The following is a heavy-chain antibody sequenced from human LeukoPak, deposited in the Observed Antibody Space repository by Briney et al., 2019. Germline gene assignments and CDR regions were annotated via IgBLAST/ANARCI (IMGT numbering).Heavy chain of an antibody. CDR2: MNPNSGNT. Sequence: GASVKVSCKASGYTFTSYDINWVRQATGQGLEWMGWMNPNSGNTGYAQKFQGRVTMTRNTSISTAYMELSSLRSEDTAVYYCAREAGGSNASPGGYYYYYMDVWGKGTTVTVSS. V-gene: IGHV1-8*01. D-gene: IGHD1-26*01. J-gene: IGHJ6*03. CDR1: GYTFTSYD. CDR3: AREAGGSNASPGGYYYYYMDV.